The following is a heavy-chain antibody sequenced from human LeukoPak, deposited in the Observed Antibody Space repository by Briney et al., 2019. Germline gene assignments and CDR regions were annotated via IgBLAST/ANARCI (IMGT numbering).Heavy chain of an antibody. V-gene: IGHV3-7*03. CDR1: RFLFRTFW. Sequence: GGSLRLSCEASRFLFRTFWMSWVRQAPGKGLEWVANIKEDGSDKNYMDSAKGRFTISRDNAKNSLYLRMNSLRVEDMAVYYCARIRKLELRQTFDIWGQGTVVTVSS. D-gene: IGHD1-7*01. CDR2: IKEDGSDK. J-gene: IGHJ3*02. CDR3: ARIRKLELRQTFDI.